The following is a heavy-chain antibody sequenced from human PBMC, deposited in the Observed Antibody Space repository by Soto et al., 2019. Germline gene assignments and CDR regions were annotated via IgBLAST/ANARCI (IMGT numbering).Heavy chain of an antibody. CDR2: ISGSGGST. CDR1: GFTFSSYA. Sequence: GGSLRLSCAASGFTFSSYAMSWVRQAPGKGLEWVSAISGSGGSTYYADSVKGRFTISRDNSKNPLYLQMNSLRAEDTAVYYCAKDGIDILTGYYIPYFDYWGQGTLVTVSS. D-gene: IGHD3-9*01. V-gene: IGHV3-23*01. J-gene: IGHJ4*02. CDR3: AKDGIDILTGYYIPYFDY.